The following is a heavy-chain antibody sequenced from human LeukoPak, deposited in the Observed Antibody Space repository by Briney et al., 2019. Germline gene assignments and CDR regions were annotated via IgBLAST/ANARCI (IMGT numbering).Heavy chain of an antibody. CDR1: GFTVSNNY. CDR2: ITSSSSYI. V-gene: IGHV3-21*06. J-gene: IGHJ6*03. D-gene: IGHD1-26*01. CDR3: ARDPYSGNYGNNYYYYMDV. Sequence: GESLRLSCAASGFTVSNNYMTWVRQAPGKGLEWISPITSSSSYIYYADTVKGRFTIYRENAKNSLYLKMNSFSPDGTAVYFCARDPYSGNYGNNYYYYMDVWGKGTTVTIS.